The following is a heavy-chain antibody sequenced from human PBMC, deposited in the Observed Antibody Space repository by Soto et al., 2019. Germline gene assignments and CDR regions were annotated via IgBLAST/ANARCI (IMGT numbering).Heavy chain of an antibody. Sequence: SETLSLTCTVSGGSITSDYSCWSWIRQPPGEGLEWIGHIFDSGTTYTNPSLRSQVAISLDTSKNHFSLTLSSVTAADTAVYYRARGPSGDKDHYWGQGALVTVSS. V-gene: IGHV4-30-4*01. CDR2: IFDSGTT. D-gene: IGHD7-27*01. J-gene: IGHJ4*02. CDR1: GGSITSDYSC. CDR3: ARGPSGDKDHY.